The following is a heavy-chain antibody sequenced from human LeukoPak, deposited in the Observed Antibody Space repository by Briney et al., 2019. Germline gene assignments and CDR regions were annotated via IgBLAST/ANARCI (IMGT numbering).Heavy chain of an antibody. D-gene: IGHD3-22*01. CDR1: GFTFSSFG. Sequence: GGSLRLSCTASGFTFSSFGMNWVRQAPGKGLERVSYISSSSRTIYYADSVKGRFTISRDNSKNTLYLQMNSLRAEDTAVYYCARDLRDSRLSPFDYWGQGTLVTVSS. V-gene: IGHV3-48*01. J-gene: IGHJ4*02. CDR2: ISSSSRTI. CDR3: ARDLRDSRLSPFDY.